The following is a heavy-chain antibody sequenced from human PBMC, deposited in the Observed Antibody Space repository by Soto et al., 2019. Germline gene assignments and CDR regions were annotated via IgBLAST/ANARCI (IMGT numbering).Heavy chain of an antibody. CDR2: ISSSGSTI. V-gene: IGHV3-11*01. CDR1: GFTFSAYY. J-gene: IGHJ5*02. Sequence: QVQLVESGGGLVKPGGSLRLSCAASGFTFSAYYMSWIRQAPGKGLEWVSYISSSGSTIYYADSVKGRFTISRDNTKNSLYLQMNSLRAEDTAVYYCAGGIWTTVTTRRFDPLGQGTLVTVSS. D-gene: IGHD4-17*01. CDR3: AGGIWTTVTTRRFDP.